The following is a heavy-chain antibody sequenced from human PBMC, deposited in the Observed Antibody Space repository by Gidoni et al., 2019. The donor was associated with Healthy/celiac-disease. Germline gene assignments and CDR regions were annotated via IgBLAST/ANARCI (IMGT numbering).Heavy chain of an antibody. CDR1: GFTFSRYS. J-gene: IGHJ6*02. CDR2: TSSSSSYI. CDR3: SRVGGYCSSTSCQDDDV. V-gene: IGHV3-21*01. Sequence: EVQLVESGGGLVKPGGSLGLSCAASGFTFSRYSMNWGRQAPGKGLGSLASTSSSSSYINHADSVKGRFTISRDNAKNSLYLQMNSLRAEDTAVYYCSRVGGYCSSTSCQDDDVWGQGTTVTVSS. D-gene: IGHD2-2*01.